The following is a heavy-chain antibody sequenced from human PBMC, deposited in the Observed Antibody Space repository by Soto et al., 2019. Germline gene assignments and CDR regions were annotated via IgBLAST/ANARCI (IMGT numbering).Heavy chain of an antibody. CDR3: ARLWSEREPNCDH. CDR1: GFTFSGSA. CDR2: IRSKANSYAT. D-gene: IGHD1-26*01. V-gene: IGHV3-73*02. Sequence: EVQLVESGGGLVQPGGSLKLSCAASGFTFSGSAMHWVRQASGKGLEWVGRIRSKANSYATVYAASVTGRFTISRDDSKNTAYLQMNSLKTEDTAVYYCARLWSEREPNCDHWGQGTLVTVSS. J-gene: IGHJ4*02.